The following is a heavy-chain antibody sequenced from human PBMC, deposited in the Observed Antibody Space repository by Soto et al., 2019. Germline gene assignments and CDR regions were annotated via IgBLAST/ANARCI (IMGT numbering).Heavy chain of an antibody. Sequence: PGGSLRLSCATSGFTFNTYPMTWVRQAPGKGLEWVSSISSTAGRTSSYADSVKGRFAISRDFSDNTVYLQTNNLRVDDTAVYFCAKGVLSLHYGMEVWGQGTTVTVSS. V-gene: IGHV3-23*01. CDR3: AKGVLSLHYGMEV. D-gene: IGHD3-10*01. CDR2: ISSTAGRTS. J-gene: IGHJ6*02. CDR1: GFTFNTYP.